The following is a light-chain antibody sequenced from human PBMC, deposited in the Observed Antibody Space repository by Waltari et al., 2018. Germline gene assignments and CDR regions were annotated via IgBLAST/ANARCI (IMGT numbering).Light chain of an antibody. J-gene: IGLJ2*01. CDR1: SSDVGSYNL. V-gene: IGLV2-23*02. CDR3: CSYAGSSTLDVV. Sequence: QSALTQPASVSGSPGQSITISCTGTSSDVGSYNLVSWYQQHPGKAPKLMIYEVSKRPSGVSNRFSVSKSGNTASLTISGLQAEDEADYYCCSYAGSSTLDVVFGGGTKLTVL. CDR2: EVS.